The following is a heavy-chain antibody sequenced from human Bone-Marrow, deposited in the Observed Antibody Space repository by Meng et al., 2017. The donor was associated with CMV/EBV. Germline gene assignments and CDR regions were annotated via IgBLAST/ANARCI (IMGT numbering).Heavy chain of an antibody. J-gene: IGHJ3*02. V-gene: IGHV1-2*02. CDR3: ARDVRWLSSWDAFDI. CDR1: GYTFTGYY. CDR2: INPNSGGT. D-gene: IGHD6-13*01. Sequence: ASVKVSCKASGYTFTGYYMHWVRQAPGQGLEWMGWINPNSGGTNYAQKFQGRVTMTRDTTISTAYMELSRLRSDDTAVYYCARDVRWLSSWDAFDIWGQGTMVTVSS.